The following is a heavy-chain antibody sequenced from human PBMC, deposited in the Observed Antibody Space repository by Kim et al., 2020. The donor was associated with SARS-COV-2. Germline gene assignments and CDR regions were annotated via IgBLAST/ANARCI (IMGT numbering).Heavy chain of an antibody. V-gene: IGHV3-7*01. CDR2: IRQDGSDK. CDR1: GFSFRSYW. J-gene: IGHJ3*01. Sequence: GGSLRLSCAASGFSFRSYWMTWVRQAPGKGLEWVANIRQDGSDKYYVDSVKGRFTISRDDAKNSLYLQMNSLRAEDTAVYYCVARDWYLWGQGTMVTVSS. D-gene: IGHD2-21*01. CDR3: VARDWYL.